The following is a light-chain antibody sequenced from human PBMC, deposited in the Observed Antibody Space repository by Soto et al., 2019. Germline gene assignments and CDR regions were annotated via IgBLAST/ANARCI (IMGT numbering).Light chain of an antibody. J-gene: IGLJ1*01. CDR3: TSYISSSAFFV. Sequence: SVLTQPASLSVSPRPSVTISCTGSASDIGRYDYVSWYQQYPGNTPKLLIYEVSHRPSGVSDRFSGSKSGDTASLTISGVQFQDEATYYCTSYISSSAFFVFGTGTKVTVL. CDR1: ASDIGRYDY. V-gene: IGLV2-14*03. CDR2: EVS.